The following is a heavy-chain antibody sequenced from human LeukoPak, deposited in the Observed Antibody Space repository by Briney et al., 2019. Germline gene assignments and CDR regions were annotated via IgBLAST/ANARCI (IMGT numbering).Heavy chain of an antibody. CDR1: GFTFSSYW. CDR3: ARAPTVLVGYCSSSSCQADY. Sequence: PGGSLRLSCVASGFTFSSYWMTWVRQAPGQGLEWVASVKPDGNEKTYVDSVKGRFTVSRDNSKNSLYLQMNSLRVEDTAVYYCARAPTVLVGYCSSSSCQADYWGQGTLVTVSS. J-gene: IGHJ4*02. D-gene: IGHD2-2*01. CDR2: VKPDGNEK. V-gene: IGHV3-7*01.